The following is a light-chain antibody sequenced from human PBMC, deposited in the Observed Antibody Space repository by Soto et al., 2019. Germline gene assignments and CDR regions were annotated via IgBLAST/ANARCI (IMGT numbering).Light chain of an antibody. CDR3: QQYNTYLTWT. CDR2: GAS. J-gene: IGKJ1*01. CDR1: QSVSMW. Sequence: TQMTQPPSTLSASVGDRVTISCRASQSVSMWLAWFQQKPGKAPRLLIYGASDLESGVPLRFSGSGSGTEFTLTISSLQPEDAATYYCQQYNTYLTWTFGQGTKVDIK. V-gene: IGKV1-5*01.